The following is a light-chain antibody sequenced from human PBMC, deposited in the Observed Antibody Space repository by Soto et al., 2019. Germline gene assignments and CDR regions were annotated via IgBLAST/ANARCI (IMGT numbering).Light chain of an antibody. J-gene: IGKJ5*01. Sequence: EIVLTQSPGILSLSPGERATLSCRASQSVSNDFLAWYQQKPGQAPRLLIYGASTRATDVPDRFSGSGSGTDFTLTISRLEPEDFAVYYCQQYGSSPPITFGQGTRLEI. CDR3: QQYGSSPPIT. V-gene: IGKV3-20*01. CDR1: QSVSNDF. CDR2: GAS.